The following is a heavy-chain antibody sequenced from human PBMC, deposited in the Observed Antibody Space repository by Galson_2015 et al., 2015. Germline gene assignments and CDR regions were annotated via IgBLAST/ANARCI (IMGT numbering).Heavy chain of an antibody. V-gene: IGHV5-10-1*01. CDR1: GYSFTSYW. Sequence: QSGAEVKKPGESLRISCKGSGYSFTSYWISWVRQMPGKGLEWMGRIDPSDSYTNYSPSFQGHVTISADKSISTAYLQWSSLKASDTAMYYCARQDIVVVPAAMRDYYGMDVWGQGTTVTVSS. D-gene: IGHD2-2*01. CDR3: ARQDIVVVPAAMRDYYGMDV. CDR2: IDPSDSYT. J-gene: IGHJ6*02.